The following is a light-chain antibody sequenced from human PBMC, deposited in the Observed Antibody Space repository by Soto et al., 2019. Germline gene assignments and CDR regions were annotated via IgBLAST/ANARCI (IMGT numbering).Light chain of an antibody. CDR2: GNS. CDR3: QSYDSSLSVV. Sequence: QSVLTQPPSVSGAPGQRVTISCTGRSSNIGAGYDVHWYQQLPGTAAKVLIYGNSNRPSGVPDRFSGSKSGTSASLAITGLQAEDDADYYCQSYDSSLSVVFGGGTKLTVL. V-gene: IGLV1-40*01. J-gene: IGLJ2*01. CDR1: SSNIGAGYD.